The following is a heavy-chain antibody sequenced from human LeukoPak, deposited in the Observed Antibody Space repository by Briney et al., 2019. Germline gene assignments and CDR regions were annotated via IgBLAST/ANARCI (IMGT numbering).Heavy chain of an antibody. CDR1: GFTFSSYE. CDR3: VRGGPVLLWFGERIYY. J-gene: IGHJ4*02. Sequence: PGGSLRLSCAASGFTFSSYEMNWVRQAPGKGLEWVSYISSGSTIYYADSVKGRFTISRDNAKNSLYLQMNSLRAEDTAVYYCVRGGPVLLWFGERIYYWGQGTLVTVSS. CDR2: ISSGSTI. V-gene: IGHV3-48*03. D-gene: IGHD3-10*01.